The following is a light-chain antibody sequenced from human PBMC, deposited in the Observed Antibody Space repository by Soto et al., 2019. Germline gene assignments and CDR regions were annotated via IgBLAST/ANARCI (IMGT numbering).Light chain of an antibody. CDR2: DAS. CDR1: QSVSSY. V-gene: IGKV3-11*01. Sequence: EIVLTQSPATLSLSPGERATLSCRASQSVSSYLAWYQQKPGQAPRLLIYDASNRATGIPARFRGSGSGTDFTLTISILEHEDFAVYYCQHRSNWPPYTFVQGTKLEIK. CDR3: QHRSNWPPYT. J-gene: IGKJ2*01.